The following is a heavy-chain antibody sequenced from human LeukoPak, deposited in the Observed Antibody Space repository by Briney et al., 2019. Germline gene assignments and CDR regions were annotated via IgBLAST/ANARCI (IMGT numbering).Heavy chain of an antibody. V-gene: IGHV4-4*02. CDR1: GGSISRSNW. J-gene: IGHJ4*02. CDR3: ARIAAAGPDDY. D-gene: IGHD6-13*01. Sequence: SETLSLTCAVSGGSISRSNWWSWVRQPPGKGLEWIGEIYHSGSTNYNPSLKSRVTISVDKSQNQFSLKLSSVTAADTAVYYCARIAAAGPDDYWGQGTLVTVSS. CDR2: IYHSGST.